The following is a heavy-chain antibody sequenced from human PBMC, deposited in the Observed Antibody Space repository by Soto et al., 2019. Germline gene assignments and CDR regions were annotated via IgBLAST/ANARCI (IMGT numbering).Heavy chain of an antibody. Sequence: SQTLSLTCAISGDSVSSNSAAWNWIRQSPSRGLEWLGRTYYRSKWYNDYAVSVKSRITINPDTSKNQFPLQLNSVTPEDTAVYYCARDRYCSSTSCYGVDYYYMDVWGKGTTVTVSS. CDR1: GDSVSSNSAA. J-gene: IGHJ6*03. D-gene: IGHD2-2*01. CDR2: TYYRSKWYN. CDR3: ARDRYCSSTSCYGVDYYYMDV. V-gene: IGHV6-1*01.